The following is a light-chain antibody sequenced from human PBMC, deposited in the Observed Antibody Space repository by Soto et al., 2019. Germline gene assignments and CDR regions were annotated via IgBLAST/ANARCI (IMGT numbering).Light chain of an antibody. Sequence: QSVLTQPPSASGTPGQRVTISCSGSSSNIGSNYVYWYQQLPGTAPKLLIYRNNQRPSGVPDRFSGSKSGTSASLAISGLRSEDEAAYYCAAWDDSLSGNWVFGGGTKVTVL. J-gene: IGLJ3*02. CDR2: RNN. V-gene: IGLV1-47*01. CDR1: SSNIGSNY. CDR3: AAWDDSLSGNWV.